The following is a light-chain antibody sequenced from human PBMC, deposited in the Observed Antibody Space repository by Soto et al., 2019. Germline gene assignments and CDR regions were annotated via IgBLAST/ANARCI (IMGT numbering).Light chain of an antibody. Sequence: DIQMTQSPSSLSASVGDRVTVTCRASQSISSYLNWYQQKPWKAPKLLIYAASSLQSGVPSRFSGSGSGTDFTLTISSLQPEDFATYYCQQSYSILITFGQGTRLEIK. V-gene: IGKV1-39*01. CDR3: QQSYSILIT. J-gene: IGKJ5*01. CDR2: AAS. CDR1: QSISSY.